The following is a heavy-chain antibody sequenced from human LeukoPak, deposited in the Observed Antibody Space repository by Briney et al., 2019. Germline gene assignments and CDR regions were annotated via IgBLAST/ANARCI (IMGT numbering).Heavy chain of an antibody. CDR1: RYTFTSYY. Sequence: ASVKVSCKASRYTFTSYYMHWVRQAPGQGLEWMGIINPSGGSTSYAQKFQGRVTMTRDTSTSTVYMELSSLRSEDTAVYYCASSDTAMVPFDYWGQGTLVTVSS. CDR3: ASSDTAMVPFDY. D-gene: IGHD5-18*01. V-gene: IGHV1-46*01. J-gene: IGHJ4*02. CDR2: INPSGGST.